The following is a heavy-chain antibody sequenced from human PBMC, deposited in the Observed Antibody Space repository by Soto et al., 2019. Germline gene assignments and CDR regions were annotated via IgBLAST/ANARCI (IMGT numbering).Heavy chain of an antibody. J-gene: IGHJ5*02. D-gene: IGHD2-15*01. V-gene: IGHV3-7*01. CDR1: GFRFGDYW. CDR3: ARQGWTFDL. CDR2: IKPDGSDT. Sequence: HPGGSLRLSCEASGFRFGDYWMTWIRQIPGKGLQWVANIKPDGSDTYSVDPRGGRFIVSRDNVKNSVFLQMNNLRPDDTAVYYCARQGWTFDLWGQGTLVTVPQ.